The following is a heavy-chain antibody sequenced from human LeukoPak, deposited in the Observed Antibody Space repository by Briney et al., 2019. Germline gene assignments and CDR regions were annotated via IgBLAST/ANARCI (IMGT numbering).Heavy chain of an antibody. J-gene: IGHJ5*02. Sequence: SETLSLTCAVYGGSFSGYYWSWIRQPPGKGLEWIGEINHSGSTNYNPSLKSRVTISVDTSKNQFSLKLSSVTAADTAVYYCARGNYGSGSYYRWFDPWGQGTLVTVPS. V-gene: IGHV4-34*01. CDR3: ARGNYGSGSYYRWFDP. D-gene: IGHD3-10*01. CDR1: GGSFSGYY. CDR2: INHSGST.